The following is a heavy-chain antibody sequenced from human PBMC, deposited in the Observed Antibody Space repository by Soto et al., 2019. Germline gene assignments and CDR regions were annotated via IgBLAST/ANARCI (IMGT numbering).Heavy chain of an antibody. CDR3: ARDRYLSGYSYGYSYYYYGMDV. CDR1: GFPFRSYA. Sequence: GGSMILSCAASGFPFRSYAMHWVRQAPGKGLEWVSYISSSSSTIYYADSVKGRFTISRDNAKNSLYLQMNSLRDEDTAVYYCARDRYLSGYSYGYSYYYYGMDVWGQGTTVTVSS. D-gene: IGHD5-18*01. CDR2: ISSSSSTI. J-gene: IGHJ6*02. V-gene: IGHV3-48*02.